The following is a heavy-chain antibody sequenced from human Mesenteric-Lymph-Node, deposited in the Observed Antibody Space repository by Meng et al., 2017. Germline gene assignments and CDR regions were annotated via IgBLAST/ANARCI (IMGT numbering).Heavy chain of an antibody. CDR3: ARVSCSSSSSYRFFYGFDP. Sequence: ASVKVSCKASGYTFTSYYMHWVRQAPGQGLEWMGIINPSGGSTSYAQKFQGRVTMTRDTSTSTAYMELSGLRSEDTAVYYCARVSCSSSSSYRFFYGFDPWGQGTTVTVSS. CDR1: GYTFTSYY. J-gene: IGHJ5*01. CDR2: INPSGGST. D-gene: IGHD2-2*01. V-gene: IGHV1-46*01.